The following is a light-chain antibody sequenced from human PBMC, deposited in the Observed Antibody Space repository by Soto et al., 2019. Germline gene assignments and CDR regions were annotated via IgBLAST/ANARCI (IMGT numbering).Light chain of an antibody. Sequence: QSALTQPPSASGSPGQSVTISCTGTSSDVGGYNYVSWYQQHPGKAPKLMIYEVSKRPSGVPDRFSGSKSGNTASLTVSGLQAEDEADYYCSSYAGSNNVVFGGGTQLIVL. CDR2: EVS. V-gene: IGLV2-8*01. CDR1: SSDVGGYNY. CDR3: SSYAGSNNVV. J-gene: IGLJ2*01.